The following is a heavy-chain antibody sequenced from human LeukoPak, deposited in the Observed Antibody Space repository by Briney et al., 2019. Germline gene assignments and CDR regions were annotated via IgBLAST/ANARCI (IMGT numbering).Heavy chain of an antibody. V-gene: IGHV3-33*06. CDR1: GFTLSSYG. Sequence: GGSLRLSCAASGFTLSSYGMHWVRQAPGKGLEWVSVIWYDGSNKYYADSVKGRFTISRDNSKNTLFLQMNSLRAEDTAVYYCAKAVQTYFDYWGQGTLVTVSS. CDR2: IWYDGSNK. CDR3: AKAVQTYFDY. J-gene: IGHJ4*02.